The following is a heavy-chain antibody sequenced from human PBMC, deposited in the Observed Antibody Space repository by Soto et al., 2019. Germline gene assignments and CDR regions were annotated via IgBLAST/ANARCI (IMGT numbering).Heavy chain of an antibody. J-gene: IGHJ6*02. Sequence: RLSCAASGFTFSSYAMSWVRQAPGKGLEWVSAISGSGGSTYYADSVKGRFTIPRDNSKNTLYLQMNSLRAEDTAVYYCAKAKIPSMAVAGTYYYYGMDVWGQGTTVTVSS. CDR2: ISGSGGST. CDR1: GFTFSSYA. D-gene: IGHD6-19*01. V-gene: IGHV3-23*01. CDR3: AKAKIPSMAVAGTYYYYGMDV.